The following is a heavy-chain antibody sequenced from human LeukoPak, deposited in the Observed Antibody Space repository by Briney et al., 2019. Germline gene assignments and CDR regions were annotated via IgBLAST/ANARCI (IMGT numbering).Heavy chain of an antibody. CDR3: ARGDDFSGDH. Sequence: GGSLRLSCATSGFAFSNFWMSWVRQAPGRGLEWVANIHPDGNEKYHVESVKGRFAISRDNARNLLFLQMNGLRVEDTAVYYCARGDDFSGDHWGQGTLVTVSS. V-gene: IGHV3-7*04. CDR1: GFAFSNFW. J-gene: IGHJ4*02. D-gene: IGHD3-10*01. CDR2: IHPDGNEK.